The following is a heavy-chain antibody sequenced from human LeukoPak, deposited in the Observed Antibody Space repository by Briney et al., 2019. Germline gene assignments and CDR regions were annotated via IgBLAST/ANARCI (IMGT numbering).Heavy chain of an antibody. J-gene: IGHJ4*02. CDR3: VKVPYFDSSGYHGY. Sequence: GGSLRLSCAASEFTFSNYAMHWVRQAPGKGLEWVAFIRYDGSHKDYADSVKGRFTISRDNSKNTLYLQMNRLRAEDTAIYYCVKVPYFDSSGYHGYWGQGTLVTVSS. V-gene: IGHV3-30*02. CDR1: EFTFSNYA. D-gene: IGHD3-22*01. CDR2: IRYDGSHK.